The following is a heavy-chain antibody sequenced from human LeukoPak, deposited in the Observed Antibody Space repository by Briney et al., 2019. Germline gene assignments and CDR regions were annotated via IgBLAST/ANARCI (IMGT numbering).Heavy chain of an antibody. CDR1: GGSISNYH. V-gene: IGHV4-4*07. CDR2: IYTNADT. J-gene: IGHJ4*02. Sequence: SETLPLTCTVSGGSISNYHWSWIRQPAGQGLEWIGRIYTNADTKYNPSLKSRVTMSVDTSKNQLSLKVRSVTAADTAVYYCARAAAAAGGQYFDYWGQGSVVTVSA. CDR3: ARAAAAAGGQYFDY. D-gene: IGHD6-13*01.